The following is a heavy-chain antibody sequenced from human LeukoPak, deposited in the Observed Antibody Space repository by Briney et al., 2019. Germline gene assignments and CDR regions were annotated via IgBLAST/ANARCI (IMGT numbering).Heavy chain of an antibody. Sequence: SETLSLTCTVSGGSLSSGSYYWSWIRQPAGKGLEWIGRIYTSGSTNYNPSLKSRVTISVDTSKNQFSLKLSSVTAADTAVYYCARMDSSDVWGQGTLVTVSS. CDR2: IYTSGST. D-gene: IGHD6-19*01. V-gene: IGHV4-61*02. J-gene: IGHJ4*02. CDR1: GGSLSSGSYY. CDR3: ARMDSSDV.